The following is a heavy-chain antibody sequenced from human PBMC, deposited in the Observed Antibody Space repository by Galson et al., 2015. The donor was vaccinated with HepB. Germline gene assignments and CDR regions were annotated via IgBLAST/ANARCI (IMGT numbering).Heavy chain of an antibody. Sequence: SLRLSCAASGFSFSSYGMHWVRQASGKGLEWVAFIMYDGSNKKYADSVKGRFTISRDNSKNTLHLQMNSLRGEDTAVYYCAKDDSTGYYYFDHWGQGTLVTVTS. D-gene: IGHD6-19*01. V-gene: IGHV3-30*02. CDR3: AKDDSTGYYYFDH. CDR1: GFSFSSYG. CDR2: IMYDGSNK. J-gene: IGHJ4*02.